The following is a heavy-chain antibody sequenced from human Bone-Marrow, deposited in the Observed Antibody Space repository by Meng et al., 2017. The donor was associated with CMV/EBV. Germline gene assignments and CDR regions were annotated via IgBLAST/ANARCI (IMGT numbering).Heavy chain of an antibody. CDR1: GFTFSDYY. D-gene: IGHD6-13*01. CDR2: ISSSGSTR. Sequence: GESLKISCAASGFTFSDYYMSWIRQAPGKGLERVSYISSSGSTRYYADSVKGRFTISRDNAKNSLYLQMNSLRAEDTAVYYCARDPIAATSYGMDVWGQGTTVTVSS. J-gene: IGHJ6*02. V-gene: IGHV3-11*04. CDR3: ARDPIAATSYGMDV.